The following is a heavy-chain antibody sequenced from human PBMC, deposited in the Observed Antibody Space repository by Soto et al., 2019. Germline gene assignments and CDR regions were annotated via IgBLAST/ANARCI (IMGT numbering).Heavy chain of an antibody. CDR2: INAGNGNT. V-gene: IGHV1-3*01. D-gene: IGHD3-10*01. Sequence: GASVKVSCKASGYTFTSYAMHWVRQAPGQRLEWMGWINAGNGNTKYSQKFQGRVTITRDTSASTAYMELSSLRSEDTAVYYCARDRITIVRGKEYSYMDVWDKAISVTGS. CDR1: GYTFTSYA. J-gene: IGHJ6*03. CDR3: ARDRITIVRGKEYSYMDV.